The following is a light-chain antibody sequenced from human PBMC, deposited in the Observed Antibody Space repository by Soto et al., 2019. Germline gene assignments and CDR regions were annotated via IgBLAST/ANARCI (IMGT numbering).Light chain of an antibody. J-gene: IGKJ2*01. V-gene: IGKV3-11*01. CDR1: QSVSSY. Sequence: EIVLTQSPATLSLSPGERATLSCRASQSVSSYLAWYQQKPGQAPRLLIYDASNRATGIPARFSGSGSGTDFTLTISSLEPEDFAVYYCQQRSNLSYTFGPGTKLEIK. CDR3: QQRSNLSYT. CDR2: DAS.